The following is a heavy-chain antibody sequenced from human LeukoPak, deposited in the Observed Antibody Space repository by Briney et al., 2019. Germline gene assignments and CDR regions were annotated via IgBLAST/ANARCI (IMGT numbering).Heavy chain of an antibody. J-gene: IGHJ3*02. V-gene: IGHV4-34*01. Sequence: SETLSLTCAVYGGSFSGYYWSWIRQPPGKGLEWIGEINHSGSTNYNPSLKSRVTISVDTSKNQFSLKLSSVTAADTAVYYRARGGFVVRDYYDSSGYYSAFDIWGQGTMVTVSS. D-gene: IGHD3-22*01. CDR2: INHSGST. CDR1: GGSFSGYY. CDR3: ARGGFVVRDYYDSSGYYSAFDI.